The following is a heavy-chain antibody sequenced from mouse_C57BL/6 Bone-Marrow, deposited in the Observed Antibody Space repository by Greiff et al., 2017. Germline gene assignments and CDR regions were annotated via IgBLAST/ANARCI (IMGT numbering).Heavy chain of an antibody. CDR1: GFNIKDDY. V-gene: IGHV14-4*01. Sequence: VQLQQSGAELVRPGASVKLSCTASGFNIKDDYMNWVKQRPEQGLEWIGWIDPENGDTEYASKFQGQATITADTSANTAYLQLSSLTSEDTAVYYWTFVGFAYWGQGTLVTVSA. J-gene: IGHJ3*01. CDR2: IDPENGDT. CDR3: TFVGFAY.